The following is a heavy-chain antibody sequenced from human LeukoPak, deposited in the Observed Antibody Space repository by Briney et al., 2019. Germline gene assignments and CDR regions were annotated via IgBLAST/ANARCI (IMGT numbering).Heavy chain of an antibody. CDR2: ISYDGSNK. J-gene: IGHJ4*02. CDR3: ARDPNIVVVPAAIGEGYYFDY. CDR1: GFTFSSYA. V-gene: IGHV3-30-3*01. D-gene: IGHD2-2*01. Sequence: PGGSLGLSCAASGFTFSSYAMHWVRQAPGKGLEWVAVISYDGSNKYYADSVKGRFTISRDNSKNTLYLQMNSLRAEDTAVYYCARDPNIVVVPAAIGEGYYFDYWGQGTLVTVSS.